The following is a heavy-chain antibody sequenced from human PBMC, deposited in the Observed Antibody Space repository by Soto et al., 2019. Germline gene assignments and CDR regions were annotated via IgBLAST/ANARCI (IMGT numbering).Heavy chain of an antibody. Sequence: QVQLVESGGGVVQPGRSLRLSCAASGFTFSSYAMNWVSQAPGKWLEWVAVISYDGSDKYYADSVKGRFTISRDNSKNTLNLQMNSLRAVDTAVYYCAKALGELSPESYDYWGQGTLITVSS. CDR2: ISYDGSDK. V-gene: IGHV3-30*18. J-gene: IGHJ4*02. D-gene: IGHD3-16*02. CDR1: GFTFSSYA. CDR3: AKALGELSPESYDY.